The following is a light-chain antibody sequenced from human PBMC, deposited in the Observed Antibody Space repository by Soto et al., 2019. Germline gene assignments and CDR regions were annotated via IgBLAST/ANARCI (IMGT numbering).Light chain of an antibody. CDR2: EVS. CDR3: SSYAGSSNLGV. Sequence: QSALTQPPSASGSPGQSVTISCTGTSSDVGGYNYVSWYQQHPGRAPKLMIYEVSKRPSGVPDRFSGSKSGNTASLNVSGLQPEDEADYYCSSYAGSSNLGVFGGGTKLTVL. CDR1: SSDVGGYNY. V-gene: IGLV2-8*01. J-gene: IGLJ2*01.